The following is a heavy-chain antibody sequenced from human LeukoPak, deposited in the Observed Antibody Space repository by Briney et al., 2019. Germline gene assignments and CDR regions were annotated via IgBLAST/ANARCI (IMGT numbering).Heavy chain of an antibody. CDR1: GFTFSTYA. D-gene: IGHD3-22*01. Sequence: PGGSLRLSCAASGFTFSTYAMSWVRQAPGKGLEWGSSISSSGDRTFYADSVNDRFTISRDNSENTLYLQMSRLRAEDTAVYYCAKDRPNYHESNGHYYRPNGDYWGQGTLVTVSS. J-gene: IGHJ4*02. CDR3: AKDRPNYHESNGHYYRPNGDY. CDR2: ISSSGDRT. V-gene: IGHV3-23*01.